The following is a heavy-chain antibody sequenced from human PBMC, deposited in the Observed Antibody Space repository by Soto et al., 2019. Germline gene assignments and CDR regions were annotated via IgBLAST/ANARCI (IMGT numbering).Heavy chain of an antibody. CDR1: GGSISSYY. CDR2: IYYSGST. J-gene: IGHJ4*02. V-gene: IGHV4-59*01. Sequence: SETLSLTCTVSGGSISSYYWSWIRQPPGKGLEWIGYIYYSGSTNYNPSLKSRVTISVDTSASTAYMELSSLRSEDTAVYYCARKIQQCGTNGVCYRPLDYWGQGTLVTVSS. CDR3: ARKIQQCGTNGVCYRPLDY. D-gene: IGHD2-8*01.